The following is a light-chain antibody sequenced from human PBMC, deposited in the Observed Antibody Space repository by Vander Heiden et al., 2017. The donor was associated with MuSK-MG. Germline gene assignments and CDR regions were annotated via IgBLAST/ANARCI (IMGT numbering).Light chain of an antibody. CDR3: QQRILGHPVEM. Sequence: EIVLTQSPVTLSLSPGERATLSCRASQNINNYLAWYQQKPGQAPRLLIFDASNRATGIQARFSGSGYGTDFILTISSLEPEDFAVYFCQQRILGHPVEMFGQGTKVEIK. V-gene: IGKV3-11*01. J-gene: IGKJ1*01. CDR2: DAS. CDR1: QNINNY.